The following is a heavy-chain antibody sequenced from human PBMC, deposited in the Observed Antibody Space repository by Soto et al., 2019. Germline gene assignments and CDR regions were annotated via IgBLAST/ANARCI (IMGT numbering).Heavy chain of an antibody. CDR3: ASLDSSGYSPFDY. CDR1: GGSISSGDYY. D-gene: IGHD3-22*01. J-gene: IGHJ4*02. Sequence: QVQLQESGPGLVKPSQTLSLTCTVSGGSISSGDYYWSWIRQPPGKGLEWIGYIYYSGSTYYYPSLKSRVTISVDTSKNPFSLKLSSVTAADTAVYYCASLDSSGYSPFDYWGQGTLVSVSS. CDR2: IYYSGST. V-gene: IGHV4-30-4*01.